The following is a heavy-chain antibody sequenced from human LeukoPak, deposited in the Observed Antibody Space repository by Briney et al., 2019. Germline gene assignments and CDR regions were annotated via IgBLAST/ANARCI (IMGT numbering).Heavy chain of an antibody. CDR3: ARGPTLRYFDWLFFDY. D-gene: IGHD3-9*01. J-gene: IGHJ4*02. CDR1: GGSFSGYY. V-gene: IGHV4-34*01. Sequence: SETLSLTCAVYGGSFSGYYWSWIRQPPGKGLEWIGEINHSGSTNYNPSLKSRVTISVDTSKNQFSLKLSSVTAADTAVYYCARGPTLRYFDWLFFDYWGQGTLVTVPS. CDR2: INHSGST.